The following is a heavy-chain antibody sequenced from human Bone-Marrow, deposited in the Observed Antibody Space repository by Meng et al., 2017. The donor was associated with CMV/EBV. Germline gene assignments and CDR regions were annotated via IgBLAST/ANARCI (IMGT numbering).Heavy chain of an antibody. J-gene: IGHJ5*02. Sequence: GESLKISCAASGFTVTDHYMNWFRQAPGKGLEWVSYISKGGPTIYYADSVKGRFTISRDNAKNSLYLQMNSLRAEDTAVYYCARDLGGFFDPWGQGTLVTVSS. CDR3: ARDLGGFFDP. CDR1: GFTVTDHY. D-gene: IGHD3-16*01. CDR2: ISKGGPTI. V-gene: IGHV3-11*04.